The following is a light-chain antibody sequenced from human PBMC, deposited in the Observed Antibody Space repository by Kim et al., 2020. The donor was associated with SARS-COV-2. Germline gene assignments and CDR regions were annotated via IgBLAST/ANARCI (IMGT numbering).Light chain of an antibody. V-gene: IGLV3-21*04. CDR2: YDS. J-gene: IGLJ2*01. CDR1: NIGGKS. Sequence: AAGKTARVTCGGNNIGGKSVHWYQQKPGQAPVLGIYYDSDRPSGIPERFSGSKSGNTATLTISRVEAGDEADYYCQVWDSSSDHVVFGGGTQLTVL. CDR3: QVWDSSSDHVV.